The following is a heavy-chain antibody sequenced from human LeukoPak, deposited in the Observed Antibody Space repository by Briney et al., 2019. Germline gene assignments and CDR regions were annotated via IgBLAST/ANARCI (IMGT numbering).Heavy chain of an antibody. CDR3: ARSRIQLISD. Sequence: SETLSLTCTVSGGSISSGSYYWSWIRQPAGKGLEWIVRIYTSGSTNYNPSLKSRVTISVDTSKNQFSLKLSSVTAADTAVYYCARSRIQLISDWGQGTLVTVSS. CDR1: GGSISSGSYY. V-gene: IGHV4-61*02. D-gene: IGHD5-18*01. J-gene: IGHJ4*02. CDR2: IYTSGST.